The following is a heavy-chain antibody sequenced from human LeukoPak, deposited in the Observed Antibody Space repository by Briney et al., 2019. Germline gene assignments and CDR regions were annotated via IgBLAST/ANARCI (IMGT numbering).Heavy chain of an antibody. J-gene: IGHJ1*01. Sequence: PSETLSLTCTVSGGSISSSSYYWGWIRQPPGKGLEWIGYIYYSGSTNYNPSLKSRVTISVDTSKNQFSLKLSSVTAADTAVYYCARHGWKEAEYFQHWGQGTLVTVSS. CDR3: ARHGWKEAEYFQH. CDR1: GGSISSSSYY. CDR2: IYYSGST. V-gene: IGHV4-61*05. D-gene: IGHD1-1*01.